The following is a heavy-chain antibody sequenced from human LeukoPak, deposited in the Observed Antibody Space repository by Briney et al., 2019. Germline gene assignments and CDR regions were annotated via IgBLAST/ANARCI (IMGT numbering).Heavy chain of an antibody. D-gene: IGHD3-22*01. CDR3: ARDTYYYNSSGYFDAFDI. Sequence: GGSLRLSCAASGFTVSSNCMSWVRQAPGKGREWGSVIYSGGRRYYADSGKGRFTISREKTKNKLYLQMNSLRAEDTAVYYCARDTYYYNSSGYFDAFDIWGQGTMVTVSS. J-gene: IGHJ3*02. CDR1: GFTVSSNC. CDR2: IYSGGRR. V-gene: IGHV3-66*02.